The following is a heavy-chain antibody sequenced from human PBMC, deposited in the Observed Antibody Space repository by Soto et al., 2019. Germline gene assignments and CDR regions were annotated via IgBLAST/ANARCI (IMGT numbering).Heavy chain of an antibody. Sequence: GDSLKISCKGSGYSFTSYWISWVRQMPGKGLEWMGRIDPSDSYTNYSPSFQGHVTISAGKSISTAYLQWSSLKASDTAMYYCARLGSYCYGMDVWGKGTTVTVSS. V-gene: IGHV5-10-1*01. CDR3: ARLGSYCYGMDV. J-gene: IGHJ6*04. D-gene: IGHD7-27*01. CDR1: GYSFTSYW. CDR2: IDPSDSYT.